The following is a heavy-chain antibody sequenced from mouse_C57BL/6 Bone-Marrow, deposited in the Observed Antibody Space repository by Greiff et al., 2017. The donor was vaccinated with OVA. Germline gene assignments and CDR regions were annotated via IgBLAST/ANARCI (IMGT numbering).Heavy chain of an antibody. J-gene: IGHJ4*01. CDR3: RHYYGSSPYAMDY. Sequence: VQLQQSGAELLRPGASVTLSCKASGYTFTDYEMHWVKQTPVHGLEWIGAIDPETGGTAYNQKFKGKAILTADKSSSTAYMELRSLTSEDSAVYYCRHYYGSSPYAMDYWGQGTSVTVSS. D-gene: IGHD1-1*01. V-gene: IGHV1-15*01. CDR2: IDPETGGT. CDR1: GYTFTDYE.